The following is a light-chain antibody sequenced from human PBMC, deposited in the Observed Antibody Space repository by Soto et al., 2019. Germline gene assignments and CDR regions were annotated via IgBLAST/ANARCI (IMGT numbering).Light chain of an antibody. J-gene: IGKJ2*01. CDR2: ASY. CDR1: QSISSH. CDR3: QHSYITPRYT. Sequence: DIPITQSPSSLSASMGDRVTITCRASQSISSHLNWYQHKPGRPPRLLIFASYILEGGVPSRFSGSGSDTYFTLTIDSLQPEDVATYYCQHSYITPRYTFGQGTKVEI. V-gene: IGKV1-39*01.